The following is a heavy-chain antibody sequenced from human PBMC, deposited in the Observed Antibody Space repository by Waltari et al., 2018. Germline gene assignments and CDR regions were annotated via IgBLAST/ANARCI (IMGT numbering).Heavy chain of an antibody. CDR1: GGSISRYY. CDR2: IYTSGNT. CDR3: ARGGNTAMKYYFYYLDV. V-gene: IGHV4-4*07. D-gene: IGHD5-18*01. J-gene: IGHJ6*03. Sequence: QVQLQESGPGLMKPSETLSLTCTVSGGSISRYYWSWIRQPAGEGLEWIGRIYTSGNTNYSPSLKSRFRMAVATSKNQCSLKLSSATAADTAVYYCARGGNTAMKYYFYYLDVWGKGTTVIISS.